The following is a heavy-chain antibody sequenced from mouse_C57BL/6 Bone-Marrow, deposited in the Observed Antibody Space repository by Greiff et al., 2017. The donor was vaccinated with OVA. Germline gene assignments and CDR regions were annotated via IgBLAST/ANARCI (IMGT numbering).Heavy chain of an antibody. Sequence: VQLVESGPELVKPGASVKISCKASGYTFTDYYINWVKQRPGQGLEWIGWIFPGSGSTYYNEKFKGKATLTVDKSSSTAYMLLSSLTSEDSAVYFCARRTTVVASFDYWGQGTTLTVSS. CDR2: IFPGSGST. V-gene: IGHV1-75*01. J-gene: IGHJ2*01. CDR1: GYTFTDYY. D-gene: IGHD1-1*01. CDR3: ARRTTVVASFDY.